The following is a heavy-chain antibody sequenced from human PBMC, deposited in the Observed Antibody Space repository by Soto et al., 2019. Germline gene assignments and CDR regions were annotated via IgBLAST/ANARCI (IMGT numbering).Heavy chain of an antibody. V-gene: IGHV4-31*03. D-gene: IGHD3-22*01. J-gene: IGHJ5*02. CDR1: GGSISSGGYY. CDR2: IYYSGST. CDR3: ARVQYYYDSSGYDRTNWFDP. Sequence: SETLSLTCTVSGGSISSGGYYWSWIRQHPGKGLEWIGYIYYSGSTYYNPSLKSRVTISVDTSKNQFSLKLSSVTAADTAVYYCARVQYYYDSSGYDRTNWFDPWGQGTLVTVSS.